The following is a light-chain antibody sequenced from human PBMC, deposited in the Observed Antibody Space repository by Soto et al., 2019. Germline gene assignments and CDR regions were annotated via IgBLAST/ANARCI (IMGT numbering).Light chain of an antibody. Sequence: EIVLTQSPATLSLSPGERATLSCRASQSVSSYLAWYQQKPGQAPRLLIYDASNRATGIPARFSGSGSGTDFTLTISSLEPEDFAVYYCQQFSSYPLTFGGGTKV. CDR2: DAS. CDR1: QSVSSY. CDR3: QQFSSYPLT. J-gene: IGKJ4*01. V-gene: IGKV3-11*01.